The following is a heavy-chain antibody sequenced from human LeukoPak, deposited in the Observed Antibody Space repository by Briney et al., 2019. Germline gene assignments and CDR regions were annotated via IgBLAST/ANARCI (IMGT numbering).Heavy chain of an antibody. J-gene: IGHJ4*02. CDR1: GSTFSSYS. V-gene: IGHV3-48*02. D-gene: IGHD6-13*01. Sequence: GSLRLSCAASGSTFSSYSMNWVRQAPGKGLEWVSYISSSGTTIYYADSVKGRFTISRDNAKNSLYLQMNSLRDEDTAVYYCARVWGLAVAGGEIEYWGQGTLVTVSS. CDR3: ARVWGLAVAGGEIEY. CDR2: ISSSGTTI.